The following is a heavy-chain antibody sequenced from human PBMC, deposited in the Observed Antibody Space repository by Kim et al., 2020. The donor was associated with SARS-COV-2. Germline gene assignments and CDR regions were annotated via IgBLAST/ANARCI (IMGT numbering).Heavy chain of an antibody. CDR1: GFTFSSYA. Sequence: GGSLRLSCAASGFTFSSYAMHWVRQAPGKGLEWVAVISYDGSNKYYADSVKGRFTISRDNSKNTLYLQMNSLRAEDTAVYYCARGPATRRIQLWLTPFDYWGQGTLVTVSS. V-gene: IGHV3-30*04. CDR2: ISYDGSNK. D-gene: IGHD5-18*01. J-gene: IGHJ4*02. CDR3: ARGPATRRIQLWLTPFDY.